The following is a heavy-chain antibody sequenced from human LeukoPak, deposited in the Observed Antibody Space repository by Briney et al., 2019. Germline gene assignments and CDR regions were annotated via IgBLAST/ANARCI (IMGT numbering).Heavy chain of an antibody. V-gene: IGHV1-69*13. J-gene: IGHJ6*02. CDR2: IIPIFGTA. Sequence: SVKVSCKASGGTFSSYAISWVRQAPGQGLEWMGGIIPIFGTANYAQKFQGRVTITVDESTSTAYMELSSLRSEDTAVYYCARARGSSVYYYYYGMDVWGQGTTVTVSS. CDR3: ARARGSSVYYYYYGMDV. D-gene: IGHD6-13*01. CDR1: GGTFSSYA.